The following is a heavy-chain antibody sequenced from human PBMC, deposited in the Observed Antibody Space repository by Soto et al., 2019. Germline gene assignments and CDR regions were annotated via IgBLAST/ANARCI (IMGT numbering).Heavy chain of an antibody. CDR3: ARVDYGDYSNYWYFDL. V-gene: IGHV4-59*01. D-gene: IGHD4-17*01. CDR1: GGSISSYY. Sequence: QVQLQESGPGLVKPSETLSLTCTVSGGSISSYYWSWIRQPPGKGLEWIGYIYYSGSTNYNPSLKSRVTISVDTSKNQFSLKLSSVTAADTAVYYSARVDYGDYSNYWYFDLWGRGTLVTVSS. J-gene: IGHJ2*01. CDR2: IYYSGST.